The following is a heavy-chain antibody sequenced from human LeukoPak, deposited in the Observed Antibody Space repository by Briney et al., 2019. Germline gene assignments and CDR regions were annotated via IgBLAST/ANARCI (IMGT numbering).Heavy chain of an antibody. Sequence: GGSLRLSCAASGFTVSSNYMSWVRQAPGKGLEWVSAISGSGGSTYYADSVKGRFTISRDNSKNTLYLQMNSLRAEDTAVYYCAKDGGGYCSSTSCHYFDYWGQGTLVTVSS. CDR3: AKDGGGYCSSTSCHYFDY. V-gene: IGHV3-23*01. J-gene: IGHJ4*02. D-gene: IGHD2-2*01. CDR2: ISGSGGST. CDR1: GFTVSSNY.